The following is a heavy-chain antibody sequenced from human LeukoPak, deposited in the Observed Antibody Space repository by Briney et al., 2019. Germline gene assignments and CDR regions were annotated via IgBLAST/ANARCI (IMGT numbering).Heavy chain of an antibody. CDR1: GGSISSSSYY. Sequence: SETLSLTCTVSGGSISSSSYYWGWIRQPPGKGLEWIGSMYYSGSTYYNPSLKSRVTISVDTSKNQFSLKLSSVTAADTAVYYCASRYYYDSSGYYDYFDYWGQGTLVTVSS. V-gene: IGHV4-39*01. CDR2: MYYSGST. CDR3: ASRYYYDSSGYYDYFDY. D-gene: IGHD3-22*01. J-gene: IGHJ4*02.